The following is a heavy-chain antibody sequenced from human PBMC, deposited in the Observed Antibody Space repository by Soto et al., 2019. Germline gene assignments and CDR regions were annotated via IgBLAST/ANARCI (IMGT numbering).Heavy chain of an antibody. D-gene: IGHD2-2*01. CDR3: ARGVYCSSTSCYWGMDV. CDR2: INHGGTT. V-gene: IGHV4-34*01. Sequence: SETLSLTCAVYGGSFSGYYWSWIRQPPGKGLEWIGEINHGGTTNYNPSLKSRVTLSVDTSKNQFFLKPSSVTAADTAVYYCARGVYCSSTSCYWGMDVWGQGTTVTVS. CDR1: GGSFSGYY. J-gene: IGHJ6*02.